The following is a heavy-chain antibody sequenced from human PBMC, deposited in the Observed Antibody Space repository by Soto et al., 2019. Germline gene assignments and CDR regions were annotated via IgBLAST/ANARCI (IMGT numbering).Heavy chain of an antibody. CDR2: MFYGVST. V-gene: IGHV4-39*01. D-gene: IGHD3-3*02. Sequence: SETLSLTCTVSGSSINSSGYYWGWIRQPPGKGLEWIGSMFYGVSTYHNPSLKSRVTVSVDTSKNQFSLNLRSVTAADTAVYYCARLPSRHLVDYWGQGTLVTVSS. J-gene: IGHJ4*02. CDR3: ARLPSRHLVDY. CDR1: GSSINSSGYY.